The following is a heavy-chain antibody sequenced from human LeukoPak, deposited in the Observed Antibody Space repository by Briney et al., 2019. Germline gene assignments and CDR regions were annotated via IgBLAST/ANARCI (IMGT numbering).Heavy chain of an antibody. CDR1: GGSISSYY. CDR2: IYYSGST. CDR3: ARDSLQYYFDY. J-gene: IGHJ4*02. D-gene: IGHD4-11*01. Sequence: PSETLSLTCTVSGGSISSYYWSWIRQPPGKGLEWIGYIYYSGSTNYNPSLKSRVTISVDTSKNQFSLKLSSVTAADTAVYYCARDSLQYYFDYWGQGTLVTVSS. V-gene: IGHV4-59*12.